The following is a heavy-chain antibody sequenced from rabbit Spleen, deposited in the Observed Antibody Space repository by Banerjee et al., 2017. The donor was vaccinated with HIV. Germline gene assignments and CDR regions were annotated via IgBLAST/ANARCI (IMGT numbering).Heavy chain of an antibody. CDR3: ARDTSTSFSSYGMDL. CDR2: IYTGSSGST. Sequence: QEQLVESGGGLVQPGGSLKLSCKASGFDVSSSYYICWVRQAPGKGLECIACIYTGSSGSTYYASWAKGRFTISKASSTTVTLQMTSLTAADTATYFCARDTSTSFSSYGMDLWGPGTLVTVS. D-gene: IGHD1-1*01. J-gene: IGHJ6*01. CDR1: GFDVSSSYY. V-gene: IGHV1S45*01.